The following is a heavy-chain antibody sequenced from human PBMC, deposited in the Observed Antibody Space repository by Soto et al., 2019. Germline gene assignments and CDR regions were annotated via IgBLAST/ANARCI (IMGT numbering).Heavy chain of an antibody. CDR3: ARDLAARRSYYYGMDV. CDR1: GFTFSMYS. V-gene: IGHV3-7*01. CDR2: IPQDGVDG. Sequence: GGSLRLSCEVSGFTFSMYSMSWVRQSPGKGLEWVAKIPQDGVDGHYADSVKGRFTISRDNAKNSLYLQMNSLRAEDTAVYYCARDLAARRSYYYGMDVWGQGTTVTVSS. D-gene: IGHD6-6*01. J-gene: IGHJ6*02.